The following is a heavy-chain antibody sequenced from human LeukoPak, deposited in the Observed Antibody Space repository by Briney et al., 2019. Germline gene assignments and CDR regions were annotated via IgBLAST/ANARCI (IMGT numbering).Heavy chain of an antibody. CDR2: IIPILGIA. Sequence: GASVKVSCKASGYTFTSYGISWVRQAPGQGLEWMGRIIPILGIANYAQKFQGRVTITADKSTSTAYMELSSLRSEDTAVYYCARGSLGYSSGWYRVGWFDPWGQGTLVTVSS. V-gene: IGHV1-69*04. CDR3: ARGSLGYSSGWYRVGWFDP. CDR1: GYTFTSYG. D-gene: IGHD6-19*01. J-gene: IGHJ5*02.